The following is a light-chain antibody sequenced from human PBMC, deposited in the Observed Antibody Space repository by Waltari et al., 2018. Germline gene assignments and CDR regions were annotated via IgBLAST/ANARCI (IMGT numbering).Light chain of an antibody. Sequence: DIQMTQSTSTLSASVGDRVTITCRASQSISGRLDWFQQKPGKAPKLLIFKTSSLESGVPSRFSGSGSGTEFTLTISSLQPDDFATYYCQQYNSYPLNFGGGTKVEFK. V-gene: IGKV1-5*03. CDR1: QSISGR. CDR2: KTS. J-gene: IGKJ4*01. CDR3: QQYNSYPLN.